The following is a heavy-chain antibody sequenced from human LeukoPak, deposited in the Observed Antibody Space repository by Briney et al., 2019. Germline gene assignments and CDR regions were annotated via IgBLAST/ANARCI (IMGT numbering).Heavy chain of an antibody. CDR2: IYSGGSK. D-gene: IGHD5-24*01. Sequence: PGGSLRLSCAASGFTVSSNYMSWVRQAPGKGLEWASVIYSGGSKYYADSVKDRFTISRDNSKNTLYLQMNSLRAEDTAVYYCARARRDGYFYDAFDIWGQGTMATVSS. J-gene: IGHJ3*02. V-gene: IGHV3-66*01. CDR1: GFTVSSNY. CDR3: ARARRDGYFYDAFDI.